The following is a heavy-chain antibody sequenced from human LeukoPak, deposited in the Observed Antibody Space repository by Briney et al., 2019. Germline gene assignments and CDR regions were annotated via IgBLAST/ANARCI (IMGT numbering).Heavy chain of an antibody. V-gene: IGHV4-34*01. J-gene: IGHJ4*02. Sequence: SETLSLTCAVYGGSFSGYYWSWIRQPPGKGLEWIGEINHSGSTNYNPSLKSRVTISVDTSKNQFSLKLSSVTAADTAVYYCARHRHYGSGSYYILFSYFDYWGQGTLVTVSS. CDR1: GGSFSGYY. D-gene: IGHD3-10*01. CDR2: INHSGST. CDR3: ARHRHYGSGSYYILFSYFDY.